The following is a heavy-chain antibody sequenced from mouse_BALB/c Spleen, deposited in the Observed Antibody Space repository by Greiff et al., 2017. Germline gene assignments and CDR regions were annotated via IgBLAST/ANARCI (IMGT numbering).Heavy chain of an antibody. V-gene: IGHV1-77*01. CDR1: GYTFTDYY. D-gene: IGHD2-14*01. CDR2: IYPGSGNT. J-gene: IGHJ2*01. Sequence: VKLQESGAELARPGASVKLSCKASGYTFTDYYINWVKQRTGQGLEWIGEIYPGSGNTYYNEKFKGKATLTADKSSSTAYMQLSSLTSEDSAVYFCARYYRYYFDYWGQGTTLTVSS. CDR3: ARYYRYYFDY.